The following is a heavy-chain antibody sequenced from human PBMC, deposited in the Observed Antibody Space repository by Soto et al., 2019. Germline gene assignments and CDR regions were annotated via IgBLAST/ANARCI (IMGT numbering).Heavy chain of an antibody. CDR1: GGSISSGGYS. D-gene: IGHD6-6*01. Sequence: PSETLSLTCAVSGGSISSGGYSWSWIRQPPGKGLEWIGYTYHSGSTYYNPSLKSRVTISVDRSKNQFSLKLSSVTAADTAVYYCARGGYSSSSPWFDPWGQGTLVTVSS. CDR2: TYHSGST. CDR3: ARGGYSSSSPWFDP. V-gene: IGHV4-30-2*01. J-gene: IGHJ5*02.